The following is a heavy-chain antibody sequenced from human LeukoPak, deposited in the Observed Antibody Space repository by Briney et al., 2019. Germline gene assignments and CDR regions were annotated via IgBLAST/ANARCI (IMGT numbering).Heavy chain of an antibody. D-gene: IGHD3-9*01. Sequence: PGGSLRLSCAASGFTFSSYWMSWVRQAPGKGLEWVANIKQDGSEKYYVDSVKGRFTISRDNAKNSLYLQMNSLRAEDTAVYYCAKDGGYYDMPFDYWGQGTLVTVSS. V-gene: IGHV3-7*01. J-gene: IGHJ4*02. CDR3: AKDGGYYDMPFDY. CDR2: IKQDGSEK. CDR1: GFTFSSYW.